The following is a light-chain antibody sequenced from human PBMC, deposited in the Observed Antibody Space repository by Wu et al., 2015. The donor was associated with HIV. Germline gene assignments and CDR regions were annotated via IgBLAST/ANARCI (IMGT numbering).Light chain of an antibody. Sequence: DIQMTQSPSTLSASVGDRVTITCRASQSISNWLAWYQQKPGKAPKLLIYKASSLNSGVPSRFSGSGSGTEFTLTISSMQSEDFAVYYCQQYNNWPPWTFGQGTKVEIK. CDR3: QQYNNWPPWT. CDR2: KAS. J-gene: IGKJ1*01. V-gene: IGKV1-5*03. CDR1: QSISNW.